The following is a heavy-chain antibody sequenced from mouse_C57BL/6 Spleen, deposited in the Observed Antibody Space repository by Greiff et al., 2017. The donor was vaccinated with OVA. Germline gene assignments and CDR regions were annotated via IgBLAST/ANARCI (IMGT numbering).Heavy chain of an antibody. V-gene: IGHV1-55*01. Sequence: VQLQQPGAELVKPGASVKMSCKASGYTFTSYWITWVKQRPGQGLEWIGDIYPGSGSTNYNEKFKSKATLTVDTSSSTAYMQLSSLTSEDSAVYYCARGRTMVKYYFAYWGQGTTLTVSS. CDR1: GYTFTSYW. CDR3: ARGRTMVKYYFAY. J-gene: IGHJ2*01. CDR2: IYPGSGST. D-gene: IGHD1-1*02.